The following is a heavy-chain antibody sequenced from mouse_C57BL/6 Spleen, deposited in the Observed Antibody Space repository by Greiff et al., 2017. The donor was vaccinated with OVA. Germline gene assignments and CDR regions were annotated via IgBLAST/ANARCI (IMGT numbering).Heavy chain of an antibody. CDR2: IYPGSGST. V-gene: IGHV1-55*01. J-gene: IGHJ2*01. D-gene: IGHD1-1*01. Sequence: QVQLQQPGAELVKPGASVKMSCKASGYTFTSYWITWVKQRPGQGLEWIGDIYPGSGSTNYNEKFKSKATLTVDTSSSTAYMQLSSLTSEDSAVYYCAREDYGSSSFDYWGQGTTLTVSS. CDR3: AREDYGSSSFDY. CDR1: GYTFTSYW.